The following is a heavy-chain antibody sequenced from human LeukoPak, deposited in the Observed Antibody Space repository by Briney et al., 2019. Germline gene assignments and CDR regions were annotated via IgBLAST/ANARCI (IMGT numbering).Heavy chain of an antibody. CDR1: GFTFTNYW. D-gene: IGHD3-3*01. V-gene: IGHV3-7*01. J-gene: IGHJ4*02. CDR2: IKPDETEK. Sequence: GGSLRLSCAASGFTFTNYWMTWVRQAPGKRLEWLADIKPDETEKYYIDSVKGRFTISRDNAKNSLYLQMNSLRAEDTAVYYCAKRNDFWSGDFDYWGQGTLVTVSS. CDR3: AKRNDFWSGDFDY.